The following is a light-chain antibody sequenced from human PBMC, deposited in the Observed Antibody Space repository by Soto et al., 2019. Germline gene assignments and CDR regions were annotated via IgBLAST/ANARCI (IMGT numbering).Light chain of an antibody. J-gene: IGKJ1*01. CDR3: QQDCSSPSWT. V-gene: IGKV4-1*01. CDR1: QSVLYNSDNKNY. Sequence: DIVMTQSPDSLSVSLGERATINCKSSQSVLYNSDNKNYLAWYQQKPGQPPKLLIYWASSRESGVPDRFSGSGSGTDFPLPISSLPAEDVAVYYCQQDCSSPSWTFGQGAKVEIK. CDR2: WAS.